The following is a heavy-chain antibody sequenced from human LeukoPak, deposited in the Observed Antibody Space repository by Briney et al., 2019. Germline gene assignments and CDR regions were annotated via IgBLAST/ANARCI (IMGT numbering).Heavy chain of an antibody. CDR1: GGSISSYY. V-gene: IGHV4-59*01. J-gene: IGHJ4*02. CDR3: ARDRRYYDSSGYFDY. Sequence: SETLSLTCTISGGSISSYYWSWIRQPPGKGLEWIGYIYYSGSTNYNPSLKSRVTISVDTSKNQFSLKLSSVTAADTAVYYCARDRRYYDSSGYFDYWGQGTLVTVSS. CDR2: IYYSGST. D-gene: IGHD3-22*01.